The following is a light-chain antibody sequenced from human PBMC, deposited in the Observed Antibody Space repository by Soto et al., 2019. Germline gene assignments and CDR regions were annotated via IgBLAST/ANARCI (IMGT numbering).Light chain of an antibody. Sequence: DIHMTQSPSTLSASVGDRVTITCRASQSISSWLAWYQQKPGKAPKLLIYKASSLESGVPSRFSGSGSGTEFTLTISSLQPDDFATYYCQQYNSYSSTFGQGTKVDIK. J-gene: IGKJ1*01. V-gene: IGKV1-5*03. CDR1: QSISSW. CDR3: QQYNSYSST. CDR2: KAS.